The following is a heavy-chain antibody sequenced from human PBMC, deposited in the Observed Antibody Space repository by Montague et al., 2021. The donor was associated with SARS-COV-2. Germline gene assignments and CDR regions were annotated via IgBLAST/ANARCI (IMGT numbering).Heavy chain of an antibody. CDR1: GYSINSNYY. J-gene: IGHJ4*02. D-gene: IGHD3-10*01. CDR3: ARAPYYGPGKPYQFDY. CDR2: SYNSGTT. Sequence: SETLSLTCTVSGYSINSNYYWGWIRQPAGKGLEWIGCSYNSGTTXYHPSLKSRVTISLDTSNNHFSLKVTSVTAADTAVYYCARAPYYGPGKPYQFDYWGRGTLVTVSS. V-gene: IGHV4-38-2*02.